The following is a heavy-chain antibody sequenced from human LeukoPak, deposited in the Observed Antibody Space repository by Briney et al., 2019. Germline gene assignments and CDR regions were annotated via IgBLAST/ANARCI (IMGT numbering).Heavy chain of an antibody. CDR2: INPNSGGR. J-gene: IGHJ3*02. Sequence: ASVKVSCKASGYTYTGYYMHWVRQAPGQGLEWMGWINPNSGGRNYAQKFQGRVTMTRDTSISTAYMELSRLRSDDTAVDYCARDGGGIQDAFDIWGQGTMVTVSS. CDR1: GYTYTGYY. D-gene: IGHD2-21*01. V-gene: IGHV1-2*02. CDR3: ARDGGGIQDAFDI.